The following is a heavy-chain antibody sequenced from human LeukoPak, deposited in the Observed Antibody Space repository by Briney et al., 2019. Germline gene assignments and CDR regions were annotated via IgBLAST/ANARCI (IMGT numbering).Heavy chain of an antibody. J-gene: IGHJ4*02. Sequence: GGSLRLSCAASGFIFSRYTMHWVRQAPGKGLEWVAIISYDGSNKYYADSVRGRFTISRDNSKNTLYLQMDSLRPEDTAVYYCARAYNQGSQIGTIFVLYWGQGTLVTVSS. V-gene: IGHV3-30-3*01. CDR1: GFIFSRYT. CDR2: ISYDGSNK. CDR3: ARAYNQGSQIGTIFVLY. D-gene: IGHD1-1*01.